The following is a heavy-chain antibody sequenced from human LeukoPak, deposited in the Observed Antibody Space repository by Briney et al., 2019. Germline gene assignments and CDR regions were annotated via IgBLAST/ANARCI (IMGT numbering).Heavy chain of an antibody. Sequence: GGSLRLSCAASGFTVSSNYMSWVRQAPGKGLEWVSIFYSGGNTYYADSVKGRFTISRDSSKNTLFLQMNSLRAEDTAVYYCARIKRRIFDYWGQGTLVTVSS. V-gene: IGHV3-66*01. J-gene: IGHJ4*02. CDR1: GFTVSSNY. CDR2: FYSGGNT. D-gene: IGHD1-1*01. CDR3: ARIKRRIFDY.